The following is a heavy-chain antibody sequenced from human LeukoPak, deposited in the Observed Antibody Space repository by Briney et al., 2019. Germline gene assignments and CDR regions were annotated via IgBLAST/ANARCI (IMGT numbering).Heavy chain of an antibody. Sequence: PGGSLRLSCAASGFTFSSYSMNWVRQAPGKGLVWVSSISSSSSYIYYADSVKGRFTISRDNAKNSLYLQMNSLRAEDTAVYYCARGPVIMYYDFWSGYSNYMDVWGKGTTVTVSS. CDR2: ISSSSSYI. CDR1: GFTFSSYS. D-gene: IGHD3-3*01. V-gene: IGHV3-21*01. J-gene: IGHJ6*03. CDR3: ARGPVIMYYDFWSGYSNYMDV.